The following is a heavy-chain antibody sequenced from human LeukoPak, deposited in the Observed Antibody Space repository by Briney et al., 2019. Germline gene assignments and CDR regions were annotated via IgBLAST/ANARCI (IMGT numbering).Heavy chain of an antibody. CDR2: INPNSGGT. V-gene: IGHV1-2*02. CDR3: ARDARIAAAGTDLDY. Sequence: GASVKVSCKASGYTFTGHYMHWVRQAPGQGLEWMGWINPNSGGTNYAQKFQGRVTMTRDTSISTAYMELSRLRSDDTAVYYCARDARIAAAGTDLDYWGQGTLVTVSS. J-gene: IGHJ4*02. D-gene: IGHD6-13*01. CDR1: GYTFTGHY.